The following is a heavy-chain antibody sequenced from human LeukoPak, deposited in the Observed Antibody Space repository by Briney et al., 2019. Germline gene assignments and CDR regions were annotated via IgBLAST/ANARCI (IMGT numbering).Heavy chain of an antibody. CDR3: AKQPGFYYDSSDYYYFDY. Sequence: GRSLRLSCAASGFTFSSYAMSWVRQTPGKGLEWVLAIGVSGDSTYYADSVKGRFTISRDNSKNTLYLQMNGLRAEDTAVYYCAKQPGFYYDSSDYYYFDYWGQGTLVTVSS. D-gene: IGHD3-22*01. CDR1: GFTFSSYA. CDR2: IGVSGDST. V-gene: IGHV3-23*01. J-gene: IGHJ4*02.